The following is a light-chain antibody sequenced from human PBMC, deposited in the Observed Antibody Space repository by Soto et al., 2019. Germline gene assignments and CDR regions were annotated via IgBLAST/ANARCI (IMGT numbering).Light chain of an antibody. CDR1: QSISSW. Sequence: DIQMTQSPSTLSASVRDRVIITCRASQSISSWLAWYQQKPGKAPKLLIYDASSLESGVPSRFSGSGSGTEFTLTISSLQPDDFATYYCQQYNSYPITFGQGTRLEIK. CDR2: DAS. V-gene: IGKV1-5*01. J-gene: IGKJ5*01. CDR3: QQYNSYPIT.